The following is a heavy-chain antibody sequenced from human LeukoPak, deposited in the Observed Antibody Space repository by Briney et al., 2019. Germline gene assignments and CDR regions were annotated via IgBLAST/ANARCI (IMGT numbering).Heavy chain of an antibody. Sequence: GGSLRLSCAASGFTFDDYAMHWVRQAPGKGLEWVSGISWNSGSIGYADSVKGRFTISRDNAMNSLDLQMNSLRAEDTAVYYCARDSLGLGDAFDIWGQGTMVTVSS. CDR3: ARDSLGLGDAFDI. V-gene: IGHV3-9*01. CDR1: GFTFDDYA. CDR2: ISWNSGSI. D-gene: IGHD5-12*01. J-gene: IGHJ3*02.